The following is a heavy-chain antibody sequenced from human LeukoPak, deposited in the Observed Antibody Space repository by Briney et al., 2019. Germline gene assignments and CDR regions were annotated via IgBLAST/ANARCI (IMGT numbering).Heavy chain of an antibody. J-gene: IGHJ4*02. CDR1: NVSISGSSFY. V-gene: IGHV4-39*07. CDR2: IYYSGST. D-gene: IGHD3-10*01. Sequence: SETLSLTCTVSNVSISGSSFYWGWIRQSPGKGLEWIGTIYYSGSTYYNPSLKSRVTISVDTSQNQFSLKLSSVTAADTAVYYCARGVPGPYLVLDYWGQGTLVTVSS. CDR3: ARGVPGPYLVLDY.